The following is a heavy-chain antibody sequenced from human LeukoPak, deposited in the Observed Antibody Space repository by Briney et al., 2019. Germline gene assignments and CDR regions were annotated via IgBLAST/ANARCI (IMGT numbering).Heavy chain of an antibody. Sequence: ASVKVSCKASGYTFTSYAMNWVRQAPGQGLEWMGWINTNTGNPTYAQGFTGRFVFSLDTSVSTAYLQISSLKAEDTAVYYCARETQYDILTGYYGYFDYRGQGTLVTVSS. D-gene: IGHD3-9*01. CDR1: GYTFTSYA. J-gene: IGHJ4*02. CDR3: ARETQYDILTGYYGYFDY. V-gene: IGHV7-4-1*02. CDR2: INTNTGNP.